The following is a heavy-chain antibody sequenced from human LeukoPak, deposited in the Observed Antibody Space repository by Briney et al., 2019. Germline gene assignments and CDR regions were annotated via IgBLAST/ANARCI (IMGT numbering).Heavy chain of an antibody. CDR2: ISAYNGNT. V-gene: IGHV1-18*01. Sequence: ASVKVSCTASGYTFTSYGISWVRQAPGQGLEWMGWISAYNGNTNYAQKLQGRVTMTTATSASTAYMELRSLRSDDTAVYYCARVGYDFWSGYYIDVSWAGSDWYFDLWGRGTLVTVSS. J-gene: IGHJ2*01. CDR1: GYTFTSYG. CDR3: ARVGYDFWSGYYIDVSWAGSDWYFDL. D-gene: IGHD3-3*01.